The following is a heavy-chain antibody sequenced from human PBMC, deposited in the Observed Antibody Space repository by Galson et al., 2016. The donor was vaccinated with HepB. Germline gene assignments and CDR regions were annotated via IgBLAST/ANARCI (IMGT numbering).Heavy chain of an antibody. CDR3: ASLSPSLGYCTGENCRTDV. CDR2: ISYDGSTK. J-gene: IGHJ6*02. CDR1: GFTFSGYA. Sequence: SLRLSCAASGFTFSGYAMHWVRQAPGKGLEWVAFISYDGSTKYYADSVKGRFTISRDNSKNTLYLQMNSLRAEDTAVYYCASLSPSLGYCTGENCRTDVWGQGTTVIVSS. V-gene: IGHV3-30-3*01. D-gene: IGHD2-8*02.